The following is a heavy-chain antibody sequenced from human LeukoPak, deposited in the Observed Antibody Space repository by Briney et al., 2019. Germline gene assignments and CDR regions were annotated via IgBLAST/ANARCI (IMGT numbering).Heavy chain of an antibody. CDR1: GYSFTTFW. D-gene: IGHD7-27*01. CDR2: INPGDSDT. CDR3: ARLALGIGGMDV. J-gene: IGHJ6*02. V-gene: IGHV5-51*01. Sequence: GESLKISCQGSGYSFTTFWIGWVRQMPGKGLEWMGIINPGDSDTRYSPSFQGQVTIAADKSISTAYLQWSSLKVSDTALYYCARLALGIGGMDVWGQGTTVTVSS.